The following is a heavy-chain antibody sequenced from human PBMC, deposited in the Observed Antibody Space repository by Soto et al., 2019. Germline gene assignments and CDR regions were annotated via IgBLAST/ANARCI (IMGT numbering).Heavy chain of an antibody. V-gene: IGHV1-8*02. D-gene: IGHD2-2*01. Sequence: ASVKVSCKASGYTFTGYYIHWVRQATGQGLEWMGWMNPNSGNTGYVEKFQGRVTMTRDTSMSTAYMELSSLRSEDTAVYYCARDCISTSCYFAYGMDVWGQGTTITVSS. CDR3: ARDCISTSCYFAYGMDV. J-gene: IGHJ6*02. CDR1: GYTFTGYY. CDR2: MNPNSGNT.